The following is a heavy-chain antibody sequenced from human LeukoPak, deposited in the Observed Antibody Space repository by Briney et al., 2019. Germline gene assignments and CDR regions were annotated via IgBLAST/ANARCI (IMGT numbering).Heavy chain of an antibody. CDR2: INPNSGGT. V-gene: IGHV1-2*02. J-gene: IGHJ5*02. Sequence: ASVRVSCKASGYTFTGYYMHWVRQAPGQGLEWMGWINPNSGGTNYAQKFQGRVTMTRDTSISTAYMELSRLRSDDTAVYYCARVSLFYGDYAHPWFDRWGQGTLVTVSS. CDR3: ARVSLFYGDYAHPWFDR. D-gene: IGHD4-17*01. CDR1: GYTFTGYY.